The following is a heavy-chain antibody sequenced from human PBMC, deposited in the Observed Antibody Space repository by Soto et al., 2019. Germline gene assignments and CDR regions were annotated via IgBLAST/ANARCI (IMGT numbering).Heavy chain of an antibody. V-gene: IGHV4-31*03. CDR1: GGSISIIKNY. Sequence: QLQLQESGPGLVKPSQTLSLSCTVSGGSISIIKNYWTWIRQHPGKGLEWIGFISHSGSTYYNPSLKSRVTISLDTSKNQFSLTLSSVTAADTAVYFCAKAEDNGGNSRTFDSWGQGTLVTGSS. D-gene: IGHD2-21*02. J-gene: IGHJ4*02. CDR3: AKAEDNGGNSRTFDS. CDR2: ISHSGST.